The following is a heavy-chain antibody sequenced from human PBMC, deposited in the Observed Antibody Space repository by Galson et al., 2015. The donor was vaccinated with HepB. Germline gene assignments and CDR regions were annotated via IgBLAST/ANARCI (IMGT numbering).Heavy chain of an antibody. D-gene: IGHD3-3*01. Sequence: SLRLSCAASGFTFTNAWMSWVRQAPGKGLEWVGRIKSKTDGGTTDYAAPVKGRFTISRDDSKNTLYLQMNSLQTEDTAVYYCTTDISLTIFGVDVDYWGQGTLVTVSS. V-gene: IGHV3-15*01. CDR2: IKSKTDGGTT. CDR1: GFTFTNAW. J-gene: IGHJ4*02. CDR3: TTDISLTIFGVDVDY.